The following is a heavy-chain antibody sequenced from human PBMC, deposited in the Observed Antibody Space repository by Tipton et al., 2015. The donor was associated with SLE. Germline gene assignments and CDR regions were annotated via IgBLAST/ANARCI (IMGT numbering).Heavy chain of an antibody. CDR2: IWYDGSNK. Sequence: SLRLSCAASGFTFSSYGMHWVRQAPGKGLEWVAVIWYDGSNKYYADSVKGRFTISRDNSKNTLYLQMNSLRAEDTAVYYCAGGAGDPHDAFDIWGQGTMVTVSS. D-gene: IGHD7-27*01. J-gene: IGHJ3*02. CDR1: GFTFSSYG. V-gene: IGHV3-33*01. CDR3: AGGAGDPHDAFDI.